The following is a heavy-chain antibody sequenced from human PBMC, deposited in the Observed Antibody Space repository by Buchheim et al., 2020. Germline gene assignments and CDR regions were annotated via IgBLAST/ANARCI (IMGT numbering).Heavy chain of an antibody. CDR3: ARGRDYGDYPPTFDY. CDR1: GGSISSYY. J-gene: IGHJ4*02. D-gene: IGHD4-17*01. CDR2: IYYSGST. Sequence: QVQLQESGPGLVKPSETLSLTCPVSGGSISSYYWSWIRQPPGKGLEWIGYIYYSGSTNYNPSLKSRVTISADTSKNQLSLKLSSVTAADTAVYYCARGRDYGDYPPTFDYWGQGTL. V-gene: IGHV4-59*01.